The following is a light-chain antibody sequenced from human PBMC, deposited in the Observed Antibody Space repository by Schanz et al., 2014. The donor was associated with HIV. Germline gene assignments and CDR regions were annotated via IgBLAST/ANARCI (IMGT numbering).Light chain of an antibody. CDR2: DNN. J-gene: IGLJ3*02. CDR3: ATWDSSLSAGV. V-gene: IGLV1-51*01. Sequence: QSVLTQPPSVSAAPGQKVAISCSGGSSNIGDNYVSWYQQFPGTAPKLLIYDNNRRPSGIPGRFSGSKSGTSATLGITGLQTGDEADYYCATWDSSLSAGVFGGGTKLTVL. CDR1: SSNIGDNY.